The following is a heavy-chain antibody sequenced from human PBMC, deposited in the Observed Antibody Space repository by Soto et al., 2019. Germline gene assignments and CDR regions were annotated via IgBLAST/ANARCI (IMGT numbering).Heavy chain of an antibody. J-gene: IGHJ4*02. V-gene: IGHV4-59*01. CDR3: ARLNFVVVPAAMDYYFDY. D-gene: IGHD2-2*01. Sequence: NLPETLSLTCTVSGGSISSYYLSWIRQPPGKGLEWIGYIYYSGSTNYNPSLKSRVTISVDTSKNQFSLKLSSVTAADTAVYYCARLNFVVVPAAMDYYFDYWGQGTLVTVSS. CDR2: IYYSGST. CDR1: GGSISSYY.